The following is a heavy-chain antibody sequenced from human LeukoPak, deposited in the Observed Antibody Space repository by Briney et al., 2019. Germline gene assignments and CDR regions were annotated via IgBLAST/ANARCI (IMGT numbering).Heavy chain of an antibody. Sequence: GGSLRLSCAASGFTVSTNYMSWVRQAPGRGLEWVSVIYSGGPTYYADSVKGRFIISRDNSKNTLYLQMNSLRVEDTAVYYCAREYSSSSRYLDYWGQGALVTVSS. J-gene: IGHJ4*02. CDR2: IYSGGPT. CDR3: AREYSSSSRYLDY. D-gene: IGHD6-6*01. CDR1: GFTVSTNY. V-gene: IGHV3-53*01.